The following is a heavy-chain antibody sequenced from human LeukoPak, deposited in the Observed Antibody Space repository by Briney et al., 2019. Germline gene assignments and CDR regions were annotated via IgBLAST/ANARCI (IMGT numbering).Heavy chain of an antibody. CDR2: ISSTSTYI. CDR3: ARVLNYFEY. CDR1: GFTFSDYN. V-gene: IGHV3-21*01. Sequence: GGSLRLSCAASGFTFSDYNMNWVRQAPGKGLEWVSSISSTSTYIYYADSLKGRFTISRDNAKNSVYLQMNSLRADDTAVYYCARVLNYFEYWGQGTLVTVSS. J-gene: IGHJ4*02.